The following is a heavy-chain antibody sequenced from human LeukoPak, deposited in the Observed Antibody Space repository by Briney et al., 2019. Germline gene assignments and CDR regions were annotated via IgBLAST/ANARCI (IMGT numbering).Heavy chain of an antibody. J-gene: IGHJ4*02. CDR2: IYPGASDA. V-gene: IGHV5-51*01. D-gene: IGHD4-17*01. CDR3: SRDPFPASYGHGDY. CDR1: WYTFTSYW. Sequence: GGSLQSFFQGSWYTFTSYWIGWGGPMPGPGVEGMGIIYPGASDARYSPSLQGQVTIPADKSISPAYLQWSSLKASDAAMYYCSRDPFPASYGHGDYWGQGTLVTVSS.